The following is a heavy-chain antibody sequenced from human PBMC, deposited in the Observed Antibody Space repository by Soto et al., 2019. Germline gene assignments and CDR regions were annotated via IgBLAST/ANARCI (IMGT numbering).Heavy chain of an antibody. V-gene: IGHV5-10-1*01. Sequence: GESLKISCKGYGYAFTNYSINWVRQKPGKGLEWIGRIDTSDSETSYSPSFRGHVTMSTDNSLSTAYLQWSSLKASDTAMYYCARHGPIKDAFDIWGQGTLVTVSS. D-gene: IGHD2-8*01. J-gene: IGHJ3*02. CDR2: IDTSDSET. CDR1: GYAFTNYS. CDR3: ARHGPIKDAFDI.